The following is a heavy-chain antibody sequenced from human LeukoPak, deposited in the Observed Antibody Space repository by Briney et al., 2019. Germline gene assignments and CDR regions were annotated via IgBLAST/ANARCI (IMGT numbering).Heavy chain of an antibody. CDR3: ARELVGATANWFDP. Sequence: SETLSLTCTVSGDSISSYYRSWIRQPPGEGLEWIGYISYTGNTNYAPSLKSRVTISVDTSKNQFSLDLSSVTAADTAVYYCARELVGATANWFDPWGQGTLVTVSS. CDR1: GDSISSYY. J-gene: IGHJ5*02. D-gene: IGHD1-26*01. V-gene: IGHV4-59*01. CDR2: ISYTGNT.